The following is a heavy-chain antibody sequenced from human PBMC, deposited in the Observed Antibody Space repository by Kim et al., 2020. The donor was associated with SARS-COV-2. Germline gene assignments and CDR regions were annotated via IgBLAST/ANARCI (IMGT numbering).Heavy chain of an antibody. CDR1: GFPFSDYF. CDR3: ARGRRTSIYMGYDS. J-gene: IGHJ4*02. CDR2: IANKANSYTT. D-gene: IGHD1-26*01. Sequence: GGSLRLSCAASGFPFSDYFMDWVRQAPGKGLEWVGRIANKANSYTTEYAASVKGRFTISRDDSQNSLFLQMNSLKTEDTAVYYCARGRRTSIYMGYDSWGQGTLVTVSS. V-gene: IGHV3-72*01.